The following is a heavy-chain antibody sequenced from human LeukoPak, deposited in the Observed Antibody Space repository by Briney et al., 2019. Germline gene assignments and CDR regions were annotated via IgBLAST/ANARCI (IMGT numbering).Heavy chain of an antibody. V-gene: IGHV1-18*01. CDR1: GYTFTSYG. Sequence: ASVKVSCKASGYTFTSYGISWVRQAPGQGLEWMGWISAYNGNTNYAQKLQGRVTMTTDTSTSTAYMELRSLRSDDTAVYYCARKGSYYDSSGYLFDYWAREPWSPSPQ. CDR2: ISAYNGNT. CDR3: ARKGSYYDSSGYLFDY. J-gene: IGHJ4*02. D-gene: IGHD3-22*01.